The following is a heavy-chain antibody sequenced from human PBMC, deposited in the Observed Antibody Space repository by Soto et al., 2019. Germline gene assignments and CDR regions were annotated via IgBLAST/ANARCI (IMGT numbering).Heavy chain of an antibody. CDR3: ARDLRIVGATNWFDP. J-gene: IGHJ5*02. CDR2: IYSSGST. Sequence: PSETVSLSCTVSGGWIRSGGYYWRGIPQHPGKGLELIWYIYSSGSTYYNPSLQSRVTISVDTSKNQFSLKLNCVTAADTAVYYCARDLRIVGATNWFDPWGQGTLVTVSS. CDR1: GGWIRSGGYY. V-gene: IGHV4-31*03. D-gene: IGHD1-26*01.